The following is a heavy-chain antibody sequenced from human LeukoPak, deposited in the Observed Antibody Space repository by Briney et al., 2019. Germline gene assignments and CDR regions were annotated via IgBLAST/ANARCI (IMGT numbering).Heavy chain of an antibody. D-gene: IGHD6-19*01. CDR2: IYHSGST. Sequence: PSETLSLTCAVSGYSISSGYYWGWIRQPPGKGLEWIGSIYHSGSTYYNASLKSRVTISVDTSKNQFSLKLSSVTAADTAVYYCARFSSGWYNYWFDPWGQGTLVTVSS. CDR1: GYSISSGYY. J-gene: IGHJ5*02. CDR3: ARFSSGWYNYWFDP. V-gene: IGHV4-38-2*01.